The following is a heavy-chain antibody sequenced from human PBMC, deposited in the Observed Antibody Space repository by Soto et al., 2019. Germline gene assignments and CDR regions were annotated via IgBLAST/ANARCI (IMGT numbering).Heavy chain of an antibody. Sequence: GGSLRLSCAASGVTFSGSAIHWGRQASGKGLEWVGRIRSKANSYATAYAASVKGRFTISRDDSKSTAYLQMNSLKTEDTAVYYCTTDLWRIAVVVGSTGYFNPWGQGTPVTVSS. CDR1: GVTFSGSA. J-gene: IGHJ5*02. V-gene: IGHV3-73*01. CDR3: TTDLWRIAVVVGSTGYFNP. D-gene: IGHD2-15*01. CDR2: IRSKANSYAT.